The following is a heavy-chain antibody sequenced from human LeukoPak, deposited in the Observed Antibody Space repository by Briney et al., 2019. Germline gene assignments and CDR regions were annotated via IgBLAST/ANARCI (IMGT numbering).Heavy chain of an antibody. J-gene: IGHJ5*01. Sequence: ASVKVSCKASGYTFTDYYMHWVRQAPGQGLERMGRINPNSGGTNYAQKFQGRVTMTRDTSISTAYMELSRLRSDDTAVYYCAREHWFDSWGQGTLVTVSS. V-gene: IGHV1-2*06. CDR1: GYTFTDYY. CDR2: INPNSGGT. CDR3: AREHWFDS.